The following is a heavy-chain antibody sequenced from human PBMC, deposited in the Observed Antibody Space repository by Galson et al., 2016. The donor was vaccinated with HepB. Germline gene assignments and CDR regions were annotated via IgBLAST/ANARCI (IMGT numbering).Heavy chain of an antibody. V-gene: IGHV3-33*01. Sequence: SLRLSCAVSGFTFSRSGMHWVRQAPGKGLEWVAVIWSDGSNRYYADSVQGRFTISRDNPKNTLFLQVNSLRAEDTAVYFCARDPHASGWAAYYFDAWGQGTLVTVSS. CDR2: IWSDGSNR. CDR3: ARDPHASGWAAYYFDA. J-gene: IGHJ5*02. CDR1: GFTFSRSG. D-gene: IGHD6-19*01.